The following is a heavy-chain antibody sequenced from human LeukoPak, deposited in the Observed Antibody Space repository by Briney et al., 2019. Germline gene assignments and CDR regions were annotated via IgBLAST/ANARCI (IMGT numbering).Heavy chain of an antibody. CDR3: ERGDFEY. CDR2: IFSGGST. CDR1: GFTVGTDF. V-gene: IGHV3-66*01. Sequence: QPGGSLRLSCAASGFTVGTDFVSLVRQAPGRGLEWVSIIFSGGSTYYADSVKGRFTISRDSSGNTVYLQMSSLRAEDTAVYYCERGDFEYWGQGTLVTVSS. J-gene: IGHJ4*02.